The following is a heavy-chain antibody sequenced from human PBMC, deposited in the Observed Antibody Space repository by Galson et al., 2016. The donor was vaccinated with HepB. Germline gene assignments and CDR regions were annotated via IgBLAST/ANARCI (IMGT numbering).Heavy chain of an antibody. CDR3: AKALDGEDDRIDY. V-gene: IGHV3-43D*04. CDR2: ISWDGGST. Sequence: SLRLSCATSGFTFDDYAMHWVRQAPGKGLEWVSLISWDGGSTYYVDSVKGRFTISRDNSKNSLYLQMNSLRAEETALYYCAKALDGEDDRIDYWGQGTQVTVSS. D-gene: IGHD4-17*01. J-gene: IGHJ4*02. CDR1: GFTFDDYA.